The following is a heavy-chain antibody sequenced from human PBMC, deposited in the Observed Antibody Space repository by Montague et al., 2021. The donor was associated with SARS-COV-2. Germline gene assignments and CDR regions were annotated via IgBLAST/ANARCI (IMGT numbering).Heavy chain of an antibody. J-gene: IGHJ4*02. CDR1: GGSISYDGYF. Sequence: TLSLTCTVSGGSISYDGYFWNWLRPHPGKGLVCIGYIDKSGTTKYNPSLQSRVGLSVDTSKNQFSLKLTSVAAAATAVYWCARDVGKGFSGYETEGGLDDWGQGTLVSVSS. CDR3: ARDVGKGFSGYETEGGLDD. CDR2: IDKSGTT. V-gene: IGHV4-31*03. D-gene: IGHD5-12*01.